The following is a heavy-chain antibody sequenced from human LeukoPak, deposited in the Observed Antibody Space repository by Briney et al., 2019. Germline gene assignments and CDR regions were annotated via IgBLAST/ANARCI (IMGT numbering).Heavy chain of an antibody. CDR3: ARAPRRGYSYDHYYFDY. CDR2: INHSGST. D-gene: IGHD5-18*01. Sequence: SETLSLTCAVYGGSFSGYYWSWIRQPPGKGLEWIGEINHSGSTNYNPSLKSRITISVDTSKNQFSLKLSSVTAADTAVYYCARAPRRGYSYDHYYFDYWGQGTLVTVSS. J-gene: IGHJ4*02. CDR1: GGSFSGYY. V-gene: IGHV4-34*01.